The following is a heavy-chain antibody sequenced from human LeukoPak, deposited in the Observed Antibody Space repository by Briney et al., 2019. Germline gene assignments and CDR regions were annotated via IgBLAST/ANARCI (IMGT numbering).Heavy chain of an antibody. V-gene: IGHV4-34*01. CDR3: ARGLGGNCSSTSCRTYYMDV. CDR2: INHSGST. CDR1: GGSFSGYY. D-gene: IGHD2-2*01. Sequence: SETLSLTRAVYGGSFSGYYWSWIRQPPGKGLEWIGEINHSGSTNYNPSLKSRVTISVDTSKNQFSLKLSSVTAADTAVYYCARGLGGNCSSTSCRTYYMDVWGKGTTVTVSS. J-gene: IGHJ6*03.